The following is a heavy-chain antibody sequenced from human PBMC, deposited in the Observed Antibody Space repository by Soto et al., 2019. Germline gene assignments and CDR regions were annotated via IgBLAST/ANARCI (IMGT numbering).Heavy chain of an antibody. D-gene: IGHD3-22*01. V-gene: IGHV5-10-1*01. CDR2: IDPSDSYT. J-gene: IGHJ5*02. CDR1: GYSFTSYW. Sequence: PGESLKISCKGSGYSFTSYWISWVRQVPGKGLEWMGRIDPSDSYTNYSPSFQGHVTISADKSISTAYLQWSSLKASDTAMYYCARHDSSGYDWFDPWGQGTLVTVSS. CDR3: ARHDSSGYDWFDP.